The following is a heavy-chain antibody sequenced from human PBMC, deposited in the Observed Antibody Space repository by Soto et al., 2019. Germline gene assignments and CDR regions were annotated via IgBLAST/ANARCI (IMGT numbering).Heavy chain of an antibody. Sequence: QVQLVQSGAEVRKPGASVNISCRASGFTFSDHLINWGRQVPGQSLEWMGWINPDNGNTKSSQTFQGRGTISRHSSASIVYVEVSDLTSEDTAVFYCARDILSVGPRANDAFDVWGQGTMVTVSS. CDR2: INPDNGNT. V-gene: IGHV1-3*01. CDR1: GFTFSDHL. D-gene: IGHD2-8*02. J-gene: IGHJ3*01. CDR3: ARDILSVGPRANDAFDV.